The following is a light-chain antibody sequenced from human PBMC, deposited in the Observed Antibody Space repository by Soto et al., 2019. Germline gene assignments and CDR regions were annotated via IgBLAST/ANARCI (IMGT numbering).Light chain of an antibody. J-gene: IGLJ2*01. CDR1: SGDVGGYNY. Sequence: QSALTQPRSVSGSPGQSVAISCAGTSGDVGGYNYVSWYQHHPGKAPKLIIYDVTQRQSGVPDRFSGSKSGNTASLTISGLRADDEADYYCCSYAGDYTVVFGGGTKLTVL. V-gene: IGLV2-11*01. CDR2: DVT. CDR3: CSYAGDYTVV.